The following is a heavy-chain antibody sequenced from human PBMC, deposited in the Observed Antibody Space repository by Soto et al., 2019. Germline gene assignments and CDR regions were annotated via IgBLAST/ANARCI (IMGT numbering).Heavy chain of an antibody. V-gene: IGHV3-7*05. CDR1: GFTFSRSW. CDR3: ARYRGCDLDF. J-gene: IGHJ4*02. D-gene: IGHD5-12*01. CDR2: IKRDGSEK. Sequence: GGSLRLSCAASGFTFSRSWMSWVRQATGKGLEWVANIKRDGSEKNYVDSVKGRFTISRDNAENSLYLQMNSLTDDDTAVYYCARYRGCDLDFWGQGTLVTVSP.